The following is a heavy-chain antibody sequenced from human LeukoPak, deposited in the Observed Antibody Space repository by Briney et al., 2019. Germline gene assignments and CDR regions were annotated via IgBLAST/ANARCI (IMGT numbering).Heavy chain of an antibody. V-gene: IGHV3-74*01. CDR1: GFSFSGHW. J-gene: IGHJ4*02. D-gene: IGHD6-19*01. CDR2: ISPTGSTT. CDR3: ESSGWQDRYYFDY. Sequence: GGSLRLSCTASGFSFSGHWMHWARQLPGKGLVWVSRISPTGSTTSYADSVKGRFTVSRDNAKNTLYLQVNNLRAEDTAIYYCESSGWQDRYYFDYWGQGTLVTVSS.